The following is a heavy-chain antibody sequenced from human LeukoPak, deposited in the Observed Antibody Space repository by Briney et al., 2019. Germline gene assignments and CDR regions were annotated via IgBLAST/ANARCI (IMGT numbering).Heavy chain of an antibody. CDR3: ARVAGMATVDY. J-gene: IGHJ4*02. CDR1: GFTFSSYE. D-gene: IGHD5-24*01. V-gene: IGHV3-48*03. Sequence: GGSLRLSCAASGFTFSSYEMNWVRQAPGKGVEWVSYISSSGSTIYYADSVKGRFTISRDNAKNSLYLQMNSLRAEDTAVYYCARVAGMATVDYWGQGTLVTVSS. CDR2: ISSSGSTI.